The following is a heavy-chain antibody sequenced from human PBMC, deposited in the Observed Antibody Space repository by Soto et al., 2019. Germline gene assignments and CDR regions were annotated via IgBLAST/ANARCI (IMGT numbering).Heavy chain of an antibody. J-gene: IGHJ4*02. CDR1: GYTFTSYN. Sequence: QVQLVPSGAEVKKPGASVKVSCKASGYTFTSYNINWVRQATGQGLEWMGWMNPDSGNTGFAQKFQGRVAMTRVTYTSTAYMELSSLNSYDTAVYFCAREDFYGSGSYSYWGQGTLVTVSS. V-gene: IGHV1-8*01. D-gene: IGHD3-10*01. CDR3: AREDFYGSGSYSY. CDR2: MNPDSGNT.